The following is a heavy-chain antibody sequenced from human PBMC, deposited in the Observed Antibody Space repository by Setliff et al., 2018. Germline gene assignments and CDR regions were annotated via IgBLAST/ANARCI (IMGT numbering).Heavy chain of an antibody. J-gene: IGHJ5*02. Sequence: GGSLRLSCATSGITFSNYGMQWVRQAPGKGLEWVALIRYDGSEKYYADSVKGRFTISSDNSRNTLYLQMNSLRAEDTASYYCARAPNGDYVGAFDPWGQGILVTVSS. CDR3: ARAPNGDYVGAFDP. D-gene: IGHD4-17*01. CDR1: GITFSNYG. CDR2: IRYDGSEK. V-gene: IGHV3-30*12.